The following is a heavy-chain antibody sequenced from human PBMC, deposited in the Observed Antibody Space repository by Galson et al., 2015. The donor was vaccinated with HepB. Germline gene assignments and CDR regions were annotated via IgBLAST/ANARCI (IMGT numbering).Heavy chain of an antibody. J-gene: IGHJ6*03. CDR2: IGSTSRKI. Sequence: SLRLSCAASGFIFSTYSMSWVRQAPGKGLEWISYIGSTSRKIHYADSVKGRFTISRDSAKYSVFLQMKSLRVEDTAVYYCARAYSGRLGYFYYMDVWGKGTTVTVSS. D-gene: IGHD1-26*01. CDR1: GFIFSTYS. CDR3: ARAYSGRLGYFYYMDV. V-gene: IGHV3-48*01.